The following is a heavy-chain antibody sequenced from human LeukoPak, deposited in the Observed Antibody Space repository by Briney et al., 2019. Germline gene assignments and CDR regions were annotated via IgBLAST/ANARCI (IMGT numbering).Heavy chain of an antibody. CDR3: AKDQRGQGGILGVFFQH. CDR1: GFTFSSYA. V-gene: IGHV3-30*04. J-gene: IGHJ1*01. D-gene: IGHD1-1*01. CDR2: ISYDGSNK. Sequence: GGSLRLSCAASGFTFSSYAMHWVRQAPGKGLEWVAVISYDGSNKYYADSVKGRFTISRDNSKNTLYLQMNSLRAEDTAVYYCAKDQRGQGGILGVFFQHWGQGTLVTVSS.